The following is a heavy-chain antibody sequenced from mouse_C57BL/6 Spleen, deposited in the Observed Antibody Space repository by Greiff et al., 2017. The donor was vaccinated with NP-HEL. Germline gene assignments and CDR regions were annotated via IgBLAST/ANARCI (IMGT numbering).Heavy chain of an antibody. Sequence: VHVKQSGPELVKPGASVKISCKASGYTFTDYYMNWVKQSHGKSLEWIGDINPNNGGTSYNQKFKGKATLTVDKSSSTAYMELRSLTSEDSAVYYCARFRSNYEGAWFAYWGHGTLVTVSA. V-gene: IGHV1-26*01. CDR2: INPNNGGT. CDR3: ARFRSNYEGAWFAY. D-gene: IGHD2-5*01. J-gene: IGHJ3*01. CDR1: GYTFTDYY.